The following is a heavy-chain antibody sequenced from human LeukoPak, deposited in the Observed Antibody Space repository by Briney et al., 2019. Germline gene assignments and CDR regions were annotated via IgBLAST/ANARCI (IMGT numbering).Heavy chain of an antibody. V-gene: IGHV3-33*01. Sequence: HPGRSLRLSCAASGFTFSGYGMHCVRQAPGKGLEWVAVIWYDGSNKFYADSVKGRFTISRDNFKNTLYLEMNNLRAEDTAVYYCARERCSGGRCYYYDHWGQGTLVTVSS. D-gene: IGHD2-15*01. CDR1: GFTFSGYG. CDR2: IWYDGSNK. J-gene: IGHJ4*02. CDR3: ARERCSGGRCYYYDH.